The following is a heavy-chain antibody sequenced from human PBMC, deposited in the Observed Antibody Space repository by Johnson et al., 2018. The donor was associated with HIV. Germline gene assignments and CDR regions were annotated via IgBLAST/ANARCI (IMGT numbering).Heavy chain of an antibody. D-gene: IGHD3-10*01. J-gene: IGHJ3*02. Sequence: VRLVESGGGLVQPGGSLRPSCAASGFTFSSYWMSWVRQAPGKGLEWVANIKQDGSEKYYVDSVKGRFPISRDNAKNSLYLQMNSLIAEDTAVYYCARELHYYGSGMTDAFDIWGQGTMVTVSS. CDR2: IKQDGSEK. V-gene: IGHV3-7*04. CDR1: GFTFSSYW. CDR3: ARELHYYGSGMTDAFDI.